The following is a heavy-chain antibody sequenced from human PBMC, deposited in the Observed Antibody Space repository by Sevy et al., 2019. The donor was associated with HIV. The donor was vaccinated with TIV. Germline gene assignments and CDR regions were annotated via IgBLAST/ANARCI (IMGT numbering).Heavy chain of an antibody. V-gene: IGHV4-30-4*01. Sequence: SETLSLTCTVSGGSISSGDYYWSWIRQPPGNGLEWIGYIYYSGSTYYNPSLKSRVTISVDTSKNQFSLKLSSVTAADTAVYYCARTDLAAQIDYWGQGTLVTVSS. D-gene: IGHD6-19*01. CDR1: GGSISSGDYY. CDR3: ARTDLAAQIDY. CDR2: IYYSGST. J-gene: IGHJ4*02.